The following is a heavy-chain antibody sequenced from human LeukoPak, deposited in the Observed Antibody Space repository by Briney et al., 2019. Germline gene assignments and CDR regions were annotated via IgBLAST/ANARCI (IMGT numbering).Heavy chain of an antibody. CDR3: AKVPYGSGTRGGFDY. CDR2: ISGSGDFT. CDR1: GSTFTTNG. Sequence: SGGSWRFSGPAPGSTFTTNGMTWVGQPQGKGLEWSSTISGSGDFTYYADSVKGRFTISRDNSKNTLYLQMNSLRAEDTAGYYCAKVPYGSGTRGGFDYWGQGTLVTVSS. D-gene: IGHD3-10*01. J-gene: IGHJ4*02. V-gene: IGHV3-23*01.